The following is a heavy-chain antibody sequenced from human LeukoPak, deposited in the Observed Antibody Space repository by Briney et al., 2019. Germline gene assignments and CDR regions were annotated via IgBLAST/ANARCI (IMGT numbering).Heavy chain of an antibody. J-gene: IGHJ4*02. Sequence: SETLSLTCTVSGGSISSSNYYWGWIRQPPGKGLEWIGSIDYSGSTYQNPPLKSRVTISVDTSKNQFSLSLSSVTAADTAVYYCARHRRDQELELFDYWGQGTLVTVSS. CDR1: GGSISSSNYY. V-gene: IGHV4-39*01. CDR3: ARHRRDQELELFDY. D-gene: IGHD1-1*01. CDR2: IDYSGST.